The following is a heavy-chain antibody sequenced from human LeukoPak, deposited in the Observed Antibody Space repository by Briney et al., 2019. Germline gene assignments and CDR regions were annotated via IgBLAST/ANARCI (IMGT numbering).Heavy chain of an antibody. J-gene: IGHJ4*02. Sequence: GGSLRLSCAASGFTFSSYGMQWVRQAPGKGLEWVAVISFDGKIQYYTDSVKGRFTISRDNSQNTLSLQMNSLGAEDTAVYYCASSWGSAIDFWGQGTLVTVSS. D-gene: IGHD3-16*01. CDR2: ISFDGKIQ. CDR1: GFTFSSYG. V-gene: IGHV3-30*03. CDR3: ASSWGSAIDF.